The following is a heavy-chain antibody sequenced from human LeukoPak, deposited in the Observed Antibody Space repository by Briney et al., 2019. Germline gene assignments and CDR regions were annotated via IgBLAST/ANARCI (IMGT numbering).Heavy chain of an antibody. D-gene: IGHD1-26*01. V-gene: IGHV5-51*01. CDR1: GYSATTCW. CDR2: IYPGDSDT. J-gene: IGHJ4*02. CDR3: ARQKMVGATNSPLDY. Sequence: GESLKISCKASGYSATTCWIAWVRQMPGKSLESMGIIYPGDSDTRYSPSFQGQVTISADKSIGTAYLQWSSLKASDTAMYYCARQKMVGATNSPLDYWGQGTLVTVSS.